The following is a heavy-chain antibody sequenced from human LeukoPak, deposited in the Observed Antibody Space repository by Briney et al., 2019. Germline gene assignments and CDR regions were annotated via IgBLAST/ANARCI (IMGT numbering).Heavy chain of an antibody. D-gene: IGHD2-2*01. CDR1: GFTFTSYW. CDR3: AREKYCSGTSCYPLFDP. CDR2: IKEDGSEK. V-gene: IGHV3-7*01. Sequence: GGSLRLSYEASGFTFTSYWMSWVRQAPGKGLEWVANIKEDGSEKYYVDSVKGRFFISRDNAKDSLFLQVSSLRAEDTALYYCAREKYCSGTSCYPLFDPWGQGTLVTVSS. J-gene: IGHJ5*02.